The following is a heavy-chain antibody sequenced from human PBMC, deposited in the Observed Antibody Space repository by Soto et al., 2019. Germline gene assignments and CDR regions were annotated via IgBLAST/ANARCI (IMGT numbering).Heavy chain of an antibody. Sequence: GGSLRLSCAASGFTFSSYAMSWVRQAPGKGLEWVSAISGSGGSTYYADSVKGRFTISRDNSKNTLYLQMNSLRAEDTAVYYCAKDPGPYCGGDCYQYWGQGTLVTVSS. CDR1: GFTFSSYA. V-gene: IGHV3-23*01. CDR2: ISGSGGST. J-gene: IGHJ4*02. D-gene: IGHD2-21*01. CDR3: AKDPGPYCGGDCYQY.